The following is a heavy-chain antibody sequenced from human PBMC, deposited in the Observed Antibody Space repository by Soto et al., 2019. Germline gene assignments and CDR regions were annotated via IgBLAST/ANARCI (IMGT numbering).Heavy chain of an antibody. D-gene: IGHD6-19*01. V-gene: IGHV3-30*18. Sequence: QVQLVESGGGVVQPGTSLRLSCAASGFTFSSYAMHWVRQAPGKGLEWVAVISYDGINKHYADSMKGRFTISRDNSKNTLYLQMNSLRAEDTAVYYCAKDRRQYNSGWGNFAYWGHGTVVTVSS. J-gene: IGHJ4*01. CDR3: AKDRRQYNSGWGNFAY. CDR1: GFTFSSYA. CDR2: ISYDGINK.